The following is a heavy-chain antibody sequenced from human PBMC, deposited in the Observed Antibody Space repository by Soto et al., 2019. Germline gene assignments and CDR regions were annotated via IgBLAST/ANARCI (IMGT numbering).Heavy chain of an antibody. CDR2: IDWDDDK. J-gene: IGHJ4*02. D-gene: IGHD3-16*01. CDR3: ARTLSEGYVGYFDY. Sequence: SGPTLVNPTQTLTLTCTFSGFSLSTSGMCVSWIRQPPGKALEWLARIDWDDDKYYSTSLKTRLTTSKDTSKNQVVLTITNMDPVDTATYYCARTLSEGYVGYFDYWGQGTLVTVSS. V-gene: IGHV2-70*11. CDR1: GFSLSTSGMC.